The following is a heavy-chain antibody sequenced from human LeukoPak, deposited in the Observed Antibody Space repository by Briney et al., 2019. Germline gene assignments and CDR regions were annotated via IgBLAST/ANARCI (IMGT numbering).Heavy chain of an antibody. D-gene: IGHD5-18*01. J-gene: IGHJ4*02. CDR1: GFTVSSNY. CDR3: ARVGTAMVLDY. V-gene: IGHV3-53*01. Sequence: QSGGSLRLSCAASGFTVSSNYMSWVRQAPGKGLEWVSVIYSGGSTYYADSVKGRFTISRDNSKNTLYLQMNSLRAEDTAVYCCARVGTAMVLDYWGQGTLVTVSS. CDR2: IYSGGST.